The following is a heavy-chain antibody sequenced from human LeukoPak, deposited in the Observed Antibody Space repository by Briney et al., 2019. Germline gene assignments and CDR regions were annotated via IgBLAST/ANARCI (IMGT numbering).Heavy chain of an antibody. V-gene: IGHV4-61*02. Sequence: ASETLSLTCTVSGGSISSGSYYWSWIRQPAGKGLEWIGRIYTSGSTNYNPSLKSRVTISVDTSKNQFSLKLSSVTAADTAVYYCARGDGDYWGQGTLVTVSS. J-gene: IGHJ4*02. CDR2: IYTSGST. CDR3: ARGDGDY. CDR1: GGSISSGSYY.